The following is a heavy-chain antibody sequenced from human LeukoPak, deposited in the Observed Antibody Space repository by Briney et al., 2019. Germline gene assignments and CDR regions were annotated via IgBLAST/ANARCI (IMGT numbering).Heavy chain of an antibody. D-gene: IGHD3-10*01. CDR2: IYYSGST. J-gene: IGHJ6*03. V-gene: IGHV4-31*03. CDR1: GGSISSGGYY. Sequence: SEALSLTCTVSGGSISSGGYYWSWIRQHPGKGLEWIGYIYYSGSTYYNPSLKSRVTISVNTSKNQFSLKLSSVTAADTAVYYCARRGVTMVRGVVYYYMDVWGKGTTVTVSS. CDR3: ARRGVTMVRGVVYYYMDV.